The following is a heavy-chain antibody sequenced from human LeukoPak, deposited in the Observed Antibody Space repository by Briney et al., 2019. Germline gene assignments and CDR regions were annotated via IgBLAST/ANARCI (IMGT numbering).Heavy chain of an antibody. CDR1: GYTFTGYY. Sequence: ASVKVSCKASGYTFTGYYMHWVRQAPGQGLEWMGGIIPIFGTANYAQKFQGRVTITTDESTSTAYMELSSLRSEDTAVYYCASLRSLDYTEYNWFDPWGQGTLVTVSS. CDR2: IIPIFGTA. D-gene: IGHD4-11*01. V-gene: IGHV1-69*05. J-gene: IGHJ5*02. CDR3: ASLRSLDYTEYNWFDP.